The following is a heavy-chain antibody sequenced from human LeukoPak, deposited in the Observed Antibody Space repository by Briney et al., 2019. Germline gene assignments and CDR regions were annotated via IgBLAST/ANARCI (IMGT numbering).Heavy chain of an antibody. CDR3: ARVAGSMVRGFMDV. V-gene: IGHV1-69*06. CDR1: GYTFTSYG. D-gene: IGHD3-10*01. Sequence: SVKVSCKASGYTFTSYGISWVRQAPGQGLEWMGGIIPIFGTANYAQKFQGRVTITADKSMSTALELSSLRSEDTAVYYCARVAGSMVRGFMDVWGKGTTVTVSS. CDR2: IIPIFGTA. J-gene: IGHJ6*04.